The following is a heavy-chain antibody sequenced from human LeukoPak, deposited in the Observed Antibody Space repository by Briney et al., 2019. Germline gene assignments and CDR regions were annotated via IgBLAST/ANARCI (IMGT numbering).Heavy chain of an antibody. J-gene: IGHJ6*01. CDR3: ARDATPLRYFDWSPTNYYYYGMDV. CDR2: INVHKGNT. CDR1: GYTFPSYG. V-gene: IGHV1-18*01. Sequence: ASVKVSCKASGYTFPSYGISWVRQAPGQGLEWMGLINVHKGNTNYAQRVQDRVTITTDTSTSTAYMELSRLRSDDTAVYYCARDATPLRYFDWSPTNYYYYGMDVWGQGTTVTVSS. D-gene: IGHD3-9*01.